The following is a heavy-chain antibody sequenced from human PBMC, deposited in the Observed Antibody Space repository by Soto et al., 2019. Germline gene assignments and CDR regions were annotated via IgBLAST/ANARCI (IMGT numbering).Heavy chain of an antibody. J-gene: IGHJ6*02. D-gene: IGHD3-10*01. CDR3: ARGFHYGSGDKGMDV. Sequence: SETLSLTCAVYGGSFSGYFWSWVRQPPGKGLEWIGEINHSGSTNYNPSLKSRVTISVDTSKNQFSLKLPSVTAADTAVYYCARGFHYGSGDKGMDVWGQGTTVTVS. CDR1: GGSFSGYF. V-gene: IGHV4-34*01. CDR2: INHSGST.